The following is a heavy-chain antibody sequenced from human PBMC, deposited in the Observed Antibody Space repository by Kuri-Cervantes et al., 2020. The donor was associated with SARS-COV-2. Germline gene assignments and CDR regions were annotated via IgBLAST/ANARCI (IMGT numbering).Heavy chain of an antibody. D-gene: IGHD3-16*01. J-gene: IGHJ4*02. CDR1: GFTFSSYG. V-gene: IGHV3-30*03. CDR3: ARRGWGSYYFDY. Sequence: GESLKISCAASGFTFSSYGMHWVRQAPGTGLEWMALISYDGSNQYYADSVKGRFTISRDNAKNSLYLQMNSLRAEDTAVYYCARRGWGSYYFDYWGQGTLVTVSS. CDR2: ISYDGSNQ.